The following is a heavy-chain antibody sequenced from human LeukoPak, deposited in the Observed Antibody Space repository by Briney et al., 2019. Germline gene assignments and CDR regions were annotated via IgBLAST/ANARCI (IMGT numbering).Heavy chain of an antibody. CDR2: IKQDGSEK. CDR3: ARDYRYGYYYYMDV. CDR1: GFTFSSYW. Sequence: GGSLRLSCAASGFTFSSYWMSWVRQAPGKGREWVANIKQDGSEKYYVDSVKGRFTISRDNAKNSLYLQMNSLRAEDTAVYYCARDYRYGYYYYMDVWGKGTTVTVSS. J-gene: IGHJ6*03. V-gene: IGHV3-7*01. D-gene: IGHD5-18*01.